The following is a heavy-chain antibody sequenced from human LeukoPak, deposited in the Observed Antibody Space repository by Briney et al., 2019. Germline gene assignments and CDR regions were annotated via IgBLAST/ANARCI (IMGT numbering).Heavy chain of an antibody. CDR1: GYTFTNYA. CDR3: ARDEDPDYYGSGSFFDY. J-gene: IGHJ4*02. D-gene: IGHD3-10*01. V-gene: IGHV1-3*01. Sequence: ASVKVSCKASGYTFTNYAMHWVRQAPGQRLEWMGWINAGNGNTKYSQKFQGRVTITRDTSASTAYMELSSLRSEDTAVYYCARDEDPDYYGSGSFFDYWGQGTLVTVSS. CDR2: INAGNGNT.